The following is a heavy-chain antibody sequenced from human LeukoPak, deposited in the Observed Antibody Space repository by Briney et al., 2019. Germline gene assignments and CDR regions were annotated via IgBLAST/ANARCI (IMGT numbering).Heavy chain of an antibody. J-gene: IGHJ4*02. D-gene: IGHD6-6*01. V-gene: IGHV4-34*01. CDR3: ARESVRSSSSGD. CDR1: GGSFSGYY. CDR2: INHSGST. Sequence: SETLSLTCAVYGGSFSGYYWSWIRQPPGKGLEWIGEINHSGSTNYNPSLKCRVTISVDTSKNQFSLKLSSVTAADTAVYYCARESVRSSSSGDWGQGTLVTVSS.